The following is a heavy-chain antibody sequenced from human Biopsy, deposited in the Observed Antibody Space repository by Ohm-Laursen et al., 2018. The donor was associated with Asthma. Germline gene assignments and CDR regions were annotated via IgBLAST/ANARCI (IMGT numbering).Heavy chain of an antibody. CDR2: ISFDGTNR. D-gene: IGHD1-26*01. V-gene: IGHV3-30*18. CDR1: GFSFSNYG. Sequence: SLRLSCTASGFSFSNYGMHWVRQAPGKGLDWVAVISFDGTNRNYTDSVKGRFTISRDDSRNTLHLEMNSLRAEDTAVYFCAKEVFPGWELRRGPDSWGQGTLVTVSS. CDR3: AKEVFPGWELRRGPDS. J-gene: IGHJ4*02.